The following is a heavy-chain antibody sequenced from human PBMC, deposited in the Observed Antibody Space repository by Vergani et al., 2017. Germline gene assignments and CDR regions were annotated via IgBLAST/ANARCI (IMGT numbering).Heavy chain of an antibody. D-gene: IGHD2-2*01. CDR3: ARSRGYGSSTSCRAYYYYYMDV. J-gene: IGHJ6*03. V-gene: IGHV4-34*01. CDR1: GGSFSGYY. Sequence: QVQLQQWGAGLLKPSETLSLTCAVYGGSFSGYYWSWIRQPPGTGLEWIGEITHSGSTHYNPSLKSRVTISVDTSKNQFSLKLSSVTAADTAVYYCARSRGYGSSTSCRAYYYYYMDVWGKGTTVTVSS. CDR2: ITHSGST.